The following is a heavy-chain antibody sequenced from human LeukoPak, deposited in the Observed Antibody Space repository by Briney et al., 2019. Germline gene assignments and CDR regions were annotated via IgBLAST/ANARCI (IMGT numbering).Heavy chain of an antibody. CDR3: ARARSGVWFGELWGFDY. D-gene: IGHD3-10*01. J-gene: IGHJ4*02. CDR2: IYSGGST. Sequence: GGSLRLSCAASEFSVGSNYMSWVRQAPGKGLEWVSVIYSGGSTYYADSVKGRFTISRDNSKNTLYLQMNSLRAEDTAVYYCARARSGVWFGELWGFDYWGQGTLVTVSS. CDR1: EFSVGSNY. V-gene: IGHV3-66*01.